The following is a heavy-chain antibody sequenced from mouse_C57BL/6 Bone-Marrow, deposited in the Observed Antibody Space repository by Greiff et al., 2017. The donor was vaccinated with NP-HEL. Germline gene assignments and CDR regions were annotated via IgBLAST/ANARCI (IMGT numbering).Heavy chain of an antibody. CDR1: GYTFTSYW. D-gene: IGHD2-1*01. CDR2: IDPSDSET. CDR3: ARERGVIYHAMDY. Sequence: VQLQQPGAELVRPGSSVKLSCKASGYTFTSYWMHWVKQRPIQGLEWIGNIDPSDSETHYNQKFKDKATLTVDQSSSTAYMPLSSLTSEDSAVYYCARERGVIYHAMDYWGQGTSVTGSS. J-gene: IGHJ4*01. V-gene: IGHV1-52*01.